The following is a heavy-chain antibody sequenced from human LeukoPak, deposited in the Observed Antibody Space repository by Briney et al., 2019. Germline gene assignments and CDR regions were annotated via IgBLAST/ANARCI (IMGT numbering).Heavy chain of an antibody. Sequence: GGSLRLSCAASGFPSSRYWMTWVRQAPGKGLEWVANIKYDGSEKFYVGSVRGRFTISRDNTNNSLHLQMNSLRAEDTAIYYCARDPTYDSGSPLGYGGQGTLVAVSS. CDR3: ARDPTYDSGSPLGY. D-gene: IGHD3-10*01. J-gene: IGHJ4*02. CDR1: GFPSSRYW. CDR2: IKYDGSEK. V-gene: IGHV3-7*01.